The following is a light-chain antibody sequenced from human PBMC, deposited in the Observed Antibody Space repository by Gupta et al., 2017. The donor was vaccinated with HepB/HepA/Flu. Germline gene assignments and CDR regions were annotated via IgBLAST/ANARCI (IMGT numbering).Light chain of an antibody. Sequence: DIQMTQSPPSLSASVGDRVTITCRASQTISTYLHWYRQRPGEAPKLLIYDSSNLQSGVPSTFSGRGSGTDFTLTISSLQPEDFGTYYCQQGYSTPQTFGQGTKVEIK. CDR3: QQGYSTPQT. V-gene: IGKV1-39*01. J-gene: IGKJ1*01. CDR2: DSS. CDR1: QTISTY.